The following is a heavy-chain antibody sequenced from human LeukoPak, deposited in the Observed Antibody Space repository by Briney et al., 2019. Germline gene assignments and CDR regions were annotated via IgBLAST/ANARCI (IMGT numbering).Heavy chain of an antibody. CDR3: ATHNRGYDSGNDAFDI. CDR1: GGSISSGSYY. J-gene: IGHJ3*02. CDR2: IYTSGST. D-gene: IGHD3-10*01. Sequence: SETLSLTYTVSGGSISSGSYYWSWIRQPAGKGLEWIGRIYTSGSTNYNPSLKSRVTISVDTSKNRFSLKLSSVTAADTAVYFCATHNRGYDSGNDAFDIWGQGTMVTVSS. V-gene: IGHV4-61*02.